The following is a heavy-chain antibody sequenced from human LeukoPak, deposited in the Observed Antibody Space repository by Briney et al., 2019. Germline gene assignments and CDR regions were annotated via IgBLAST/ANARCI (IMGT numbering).Heavy chain of an antibody. Sequence: GESLKISCKGSGYSFTSYWIGWVRQMPGKGLEWMGIIYPGDSDTRYSPSFQGQVTISADKSISTAYLQWGSLKASDTAMYYCARSQGYYYDSSDAFDIWGQGTMVTVSS. D-gene: IGHD3-22*01. V-gene: IGHV5-51*01. CDR2: IYPGDSDT. CDR1: GYSFTSYW. CDR3: ARSQGYYYDSSDAFDI. J-gene: IGHJ3*02.